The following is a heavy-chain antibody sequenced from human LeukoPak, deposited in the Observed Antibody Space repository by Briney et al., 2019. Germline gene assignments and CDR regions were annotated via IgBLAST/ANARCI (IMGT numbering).Heavy chain of an antibody. CDR2: IRYDGSNK. J-gene: IGHJ4*02. Sequence: PGGSLRLSCAASGFTFSSYGMHWVRQAPGKGLEWVAFIRYDGSNKYYADSVKGRFTISRDNSKNTLYLQMNSLRSEDTAVYYCARAVAGSLFYWGQGTLVTVSS. V-gene: IGHV3-30*02. D-gene: IGHD6-19*01. CDR1: GFTFSSYG. CDR3: ARAVAGSLFY.